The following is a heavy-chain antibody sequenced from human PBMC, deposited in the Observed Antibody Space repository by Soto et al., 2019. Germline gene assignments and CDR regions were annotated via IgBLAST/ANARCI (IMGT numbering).Heavy chain of an antibody. CDR3: ARVGGGYYYYYGMDV. V-gene: IGHV4-34*01. Sequence: QVQLQQWGAGLLKPSETLSLTCAVYGGSFSGYYWSWIRQPPGKGLEWIGEINHSGSTNYNPSLKSRVTISVDTSKNQFSLKLSSVTAADTAVYYCARVGGGYYYYYGMDVWGQGTTVTVSS. J-gene: IGHJ6*02. CDR1: GGSFSGYY. D-gene: IGHD3-10*01. CDR2: INHSGST.